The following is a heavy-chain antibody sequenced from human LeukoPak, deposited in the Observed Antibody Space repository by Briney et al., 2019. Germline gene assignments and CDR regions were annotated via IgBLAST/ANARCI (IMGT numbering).Heavy chain of an antibody. CDR1: GFTVSSNY. CDR3: AGSGYDSYYAMDV. D-gene: IGHD2-15*01. Sequence: GGSLRLSCAASGFTVSSNYMSWVRQAPGKGLEWVSVLYSGGITYYADSVKGRFTISRDNSKDTLYLQMNSLRAEDTAVYYCAGSGYDSYYAMDVWGQGTTVTVSS. J-gene: IGHJ6*02. V-gene: IGHV3-53*01. CDR2: LYSGGIT.